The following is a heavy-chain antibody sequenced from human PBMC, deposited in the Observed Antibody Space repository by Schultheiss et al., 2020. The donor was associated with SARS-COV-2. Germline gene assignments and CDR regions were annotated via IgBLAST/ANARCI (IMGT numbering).Heavy chain of an antibody. CDR3: AREPHCSAGSCYAYYYYYGMDV. D-gene: IGHD2-15*01. J-gene: IGHJ6*02. CDR1: GGSISSGGYY. V-gene: IGHV4-61*08. CDR2: ISYSGST. Sequence: SETLSLTCTVSGGSISSGGYYWSWIRQPPGKGLEWIGYISYSGSTNCNPSLKSRVTISVDTSKNQFSLKLSSVTAADTAVYYCAREPHCSAGSCYAYYYYYGMDVWGQGTTVTVSS.